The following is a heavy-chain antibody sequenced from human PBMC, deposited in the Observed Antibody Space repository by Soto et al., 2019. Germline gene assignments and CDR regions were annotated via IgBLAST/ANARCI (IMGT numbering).Heavy chain of an antibody. CDR2: IYYSGST. D-gene: IGHD3-3*01. CDR3: ARYQRSGYYTNYYYMDV. Sequence: PSETLSLTCTVSGGSISSGGYYWSWIRQHPGKGLEWIGYIYYSGSTYYNPSLKSRVTISVDTSKNQFSLKLSSVTAADTAVYYCARYQRSGYYTNYYYMDVWGKGTTVTVSS. J-gene: IGHJ6*03. CDR1: GGSISSGGYY. V-gene: IGHV4-31*03.